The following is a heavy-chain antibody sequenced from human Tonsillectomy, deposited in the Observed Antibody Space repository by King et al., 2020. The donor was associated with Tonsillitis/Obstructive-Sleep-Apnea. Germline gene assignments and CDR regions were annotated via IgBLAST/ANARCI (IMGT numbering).Heavy chain of an antibody. V-gene: IGHV3-48*02. CDR3: ARGLGYNWFDP. CDR2: ISVSGFAI. CDR1: GFTFSNYN. Sequence: VQLVESGGGFVQPGGSLRLSCVASGFTFSNYNMNWVRQAPGKGLEWVSFISVSGFAIYYANSVKGRFTISRDNAKNSLYLQMNSLRDDDTAVYYCARGLGYNWFDPLGPGALVTVSS. J-gene: IGHJ5*02.